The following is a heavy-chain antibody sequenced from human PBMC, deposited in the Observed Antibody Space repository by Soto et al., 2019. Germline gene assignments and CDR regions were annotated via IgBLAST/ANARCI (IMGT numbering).Heavy chain of an antibody. D-gene: IGHD2-8*01. V-gene: IGHV4-39*07. CDR2: IYYSGST. CDR1: GGSISSSSSY. Sequence: SETLSLTCTVSGGSISSSSSYWGWIRQPPGKGLEWIGYIYYSGSTYYNPSLKSRVTISVDTSKNQFYLNLSSVTAADTAMYYCARNGDCTRPGCIVGWFDPWGPGTLVTVSS. CDR3: ARNGDCTRPGCIVGWFDP. J-gene: IGHJ5*02.